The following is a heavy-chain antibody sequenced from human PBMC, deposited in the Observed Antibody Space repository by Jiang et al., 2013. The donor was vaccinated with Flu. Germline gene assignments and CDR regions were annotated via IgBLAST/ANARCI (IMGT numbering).Heavy chain of an antibody. CDR3: AKGDRFGELNYRNFDY. J-gene: IGHJ4*02. Sequence: VQLVESGGGVVQPGRSLRLSCAASGFTFSSYGMHWVRQAPGKGLEWVAVISYDGSNKYYADSVKGRFTISRDNSKNTLYLQMNSLRAEDTAVYYCAKGDRFGELNYRNFDYWGQGTLVTVSS. CDR1: GFTFSSYG. D-gene: IGHD3-10*01. CDR2: ISYDGSNK. V-gene: IGHV3-30*18.